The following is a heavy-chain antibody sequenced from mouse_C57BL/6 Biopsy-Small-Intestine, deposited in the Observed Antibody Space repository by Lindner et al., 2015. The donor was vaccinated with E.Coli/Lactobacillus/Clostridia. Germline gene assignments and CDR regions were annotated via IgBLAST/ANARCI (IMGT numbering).Heavy chain of an antibody. CDR2: INPYNGDT. CDR3: ARVEYPYWYFDV. D-gene: IGHD2-10*02. V-gene: IGHV1-20*01. J-gene: IGHJ1*01. Sequence: VQLQESGPELVKPGASVKISCKASGYSFTGYLMSWVKQSHGKSLEWIGRINPYNGDTLYNQKFKGKATLTVDKSSTTAHMELRSLTSEDSAVYYCARVEYPYWYFDVWGAGTTVTVSS. CDR1: GYSFTGYL.